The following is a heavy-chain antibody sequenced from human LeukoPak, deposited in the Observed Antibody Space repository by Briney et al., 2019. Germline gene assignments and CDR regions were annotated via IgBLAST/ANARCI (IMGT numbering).Heavy chain of an antibody. Sequence: SEALSLTCAVYGGSFSGYYWSWIRQPPGKGLEWIGEINHSGSTNYNPSLKSRVTISVDTSKNQFSLKLSSVTAADTAVYYCARHSRGWYFDRLVDYWGQGTLVTVSP. CDR3: ARHSRGWYFDRLVDY. CDR1: GGSFSGYY. CDR2: INHSGST. D-gene: IGHD3-9*01. V-gene: IGHV4-34*01. J-gene: IGHJ4*02.